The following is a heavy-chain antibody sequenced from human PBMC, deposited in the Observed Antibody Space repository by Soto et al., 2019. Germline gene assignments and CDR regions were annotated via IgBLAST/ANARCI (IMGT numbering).Heavy chain of an antibody. V-gene: IGHV3-21*01. Sequence: AGGSLSLSCAASGFTFSSYSMNWVRQAPGKGLEWVSSISSSSSYIYYADSVKGRFTISRDNAKNSLYLQMNSLRAEDTAVYYCARDPGAAAGSFDYWGQGTLVTVSS. CDR3: ARDPGAAAGSFDY. CDR2: ISSSSSYI. J-gene: IGHJ4*02. D-gene: IGHD6-13*01. CDR1: GFTFSSYS.